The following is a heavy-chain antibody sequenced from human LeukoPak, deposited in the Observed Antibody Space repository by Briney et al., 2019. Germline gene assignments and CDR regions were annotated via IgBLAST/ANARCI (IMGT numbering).Heavy chain of an antibody. CDR2: NSGDGGST. CDR1: GFTFDDYA. CDR3: AKDPAYCSGGSCYPRYFQH. D-gene: IGHD2-15*01. Sequence: PGGSLRLSCAASGFTFDDYAMHSVRQAPGKGLEWVSLNSGDGGSTYYADSVKGRFTISRDNSKNSLYLQMNSLRTEDTASYYCAKDPAYCSGGSCYPRYFQHWGQGTLVTVSS. V-gene: IGHV3-43*02. J-gene: IGHJ1*01.